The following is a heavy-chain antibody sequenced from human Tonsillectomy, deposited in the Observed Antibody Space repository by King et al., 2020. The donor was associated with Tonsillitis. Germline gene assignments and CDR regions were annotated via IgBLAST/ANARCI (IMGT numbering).Heavy chain of an antibody. Sequence: VQLVDSGGGVVQPGRSLRLSFAASGFTFISYGRHWVRQAPGQGLEWVAVISYDCSNKYYADSVKGRFTCSRDNSKNTLYLQMNSLRAEDTAVYYCAKGGADTAMVNTDYWGQGTLVTVSS. D-gene: IGHD5-18*01. CDR1: GFTFISYG. J-gene: IGHJ4*02. V-gene: IGHV3-30*18. CDR2: ISYDCSNK. CDR3: AKGGADTAMVNTDY.